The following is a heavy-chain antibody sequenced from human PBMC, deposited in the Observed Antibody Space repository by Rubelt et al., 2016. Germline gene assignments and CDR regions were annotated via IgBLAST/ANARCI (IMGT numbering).Heavy chain of an antibody. D-gene: IGHD3-10*01. CDR3: TTPSYYYGSGSRDY. J-gene: IGHJ4*02. V-gene: IGHV3-48*04. Sequence: VSYISSSSSTIYYADSVKGRFTISRDNAKNTLYLQMNSLKTEDTAVYYCTTPSYYYGSGSRDYWGQGTLVTVSS. CDR2: ISSSSSTI.